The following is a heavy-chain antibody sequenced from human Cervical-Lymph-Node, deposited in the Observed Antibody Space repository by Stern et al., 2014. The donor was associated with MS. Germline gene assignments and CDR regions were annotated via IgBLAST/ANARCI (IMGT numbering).Heavy chain of an antibody. D-gene: IGHD2-21*02. J-gene: IGHJ4*02. CDR3: ARDRGAWGDADFVL. CDR1: GYSFTSFW. V-gene: IGHV5-51*01. CDR2: MSPGDSDT. Sequence: EVQLVQSGEEMKKPGESLKISCKASGYSFTSFWIGWVRQMPGKGLEWMGTMSPGDSDTRYGPSVEGRVISSADKSISTAYLQWSSLRASDTAVYCARDRGAWGDADFVLWGQGTPVTVSS.